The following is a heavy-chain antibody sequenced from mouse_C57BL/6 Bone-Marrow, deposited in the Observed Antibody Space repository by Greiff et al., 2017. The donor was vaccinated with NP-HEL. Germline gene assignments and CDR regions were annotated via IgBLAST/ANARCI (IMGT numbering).Heavy chain of an antibody. D-gene: IGHD2-4*01. CDR3: ARIYYDYDALGD. Sequence: DVMLVESGGGLVKPGGSLKLSCAASGFTFSSYAMSWVRQTPEKRLEWVATISDGGSYTYYPDNVTGRFTISRDNAKNNLYLQMSHLKSEDTAMYYCARIYYDYDALGDWGQGTLVTVSA. CDR1: GFTFSSYA. J-gene: IGHJ3*01. V-gene: IGHV5-4*03. CDR2: ISDGGSYT.